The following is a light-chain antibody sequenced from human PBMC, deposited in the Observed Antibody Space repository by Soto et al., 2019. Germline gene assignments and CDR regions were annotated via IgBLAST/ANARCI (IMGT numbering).Light chain of an antibody. Sequence: DIQMTQSPSTLSGSVGDRVTITCRASQTISSWLAWYQQKPGKAPKLLIYKASTLQSGFPSRFSGSGSGTEFTLTISSLQPDDFATYYCQHYNSYSEAFGQGTKVELK. J-gene: IGKJ1*01. CDR2: KAS. V-gene: IGKV1-5*03. CDR1: QTISSW. CDR3: QHYNSYSEA.